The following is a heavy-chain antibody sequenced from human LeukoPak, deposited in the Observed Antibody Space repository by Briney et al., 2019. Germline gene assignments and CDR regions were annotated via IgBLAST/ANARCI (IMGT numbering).Heavy chain of an antibody. Sequence: ASVTLSRKPSGYTFTGYNMHCMRQAPGQVHERTRPINLNSGGTNYAQKFQGRVTMTRDTSISTAYMELSRLRLDDTAIYYCASWAGGSDPVASFDYWGQGTLVTVSS. CDR2: INLNSGGT. CDR1: GYTFTGYN. CDR3: ASWAGGSDPVASFDY. V-gene: IGHV1-2*06. J-gene: IGHJ4*02. D-gene: IGHD3-16*02.